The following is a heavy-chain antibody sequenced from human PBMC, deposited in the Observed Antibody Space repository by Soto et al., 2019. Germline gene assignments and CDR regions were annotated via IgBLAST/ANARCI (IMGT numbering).Heavy chain of an antibody. CDR3: ARMYSSGSGWFHP. J-gene: IGHJ5*02. CDR2: FYSSGSI. D-gene: IGHD6-19*01. Sequence: SETLSLTCFVSGYPITAGGYYWSWIRHHPGKGLEWIGSFYSSGSIIYNPSLRSRVSISGDTSSNQFSMSLTSVTAADTARYYCARMYSSGSGWFHPWGQGTLVTVSS. CDR1: GYPITAGGYY. V-gene: IGHV4-31*03.